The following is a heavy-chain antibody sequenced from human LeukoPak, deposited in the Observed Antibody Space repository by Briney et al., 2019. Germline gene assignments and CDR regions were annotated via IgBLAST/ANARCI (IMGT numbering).Heavy chain of an antibody. CDR3: ARERPNMCYFDY. CDR2: INPSGGST. J-gene: IGHJ4*02. D-gene: IGHD1/OR15-1a*01. Sequence: ASVKVSCKASGYTFTSYYMHWVRQAPGQGLEWMGIINPSGGSTSYAQKFQGRVTMTRDTSTSTVYMELSSLVSEDTAVYYCARERPNMCYFDYWGQGTLVTVSS. V-gene: IGHV1-46*01. CDR1: GYTFTSYY.